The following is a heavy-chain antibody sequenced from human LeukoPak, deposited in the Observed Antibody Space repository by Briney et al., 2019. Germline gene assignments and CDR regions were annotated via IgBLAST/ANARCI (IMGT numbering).Heavy chain of an antibody. CDR1: GVTFNKYD. Sequence: VGSPIHSCALSGVTFNKYDLMWIRQAPGKGLEWASTVLAFGGCNKYAESVAGRFSVSTDDFTKTLHLQFDSLSAEDTAIYCCAKAWPFPPRLAVEGVNFDHWGQGDLVTVSS. CDR2: VLAFGGCN. CDR3: AKAWPFPPRLAVEGVNFDH. D-gene: IGHD6-19*01. V-gene: IGHV3-23*01. J-gene: IGHJ4*02.